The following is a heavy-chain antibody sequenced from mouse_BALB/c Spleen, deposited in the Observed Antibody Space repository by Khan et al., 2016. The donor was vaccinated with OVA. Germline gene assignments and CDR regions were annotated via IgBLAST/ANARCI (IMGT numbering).Heavy chain of an antibody. CDR2: IYFSGTI. D-gene: IGHD2-1*01. V-gene: IGHV3-1*02. J-gene: IGHJ4*01. Sequence: EVQLQESGPDLVKPSQSLSLTCTVTGYSITSGYSWHWIRQFPGNKLEWMGYIYFSGTINNNPSLKSRISINRDTSKNQFFLQLNSVTTEDTATYYCARDGNYMGYWGQGTSVTVSS. CDR1: GYSITSGYS. CDR3: ARDGNYMGY.